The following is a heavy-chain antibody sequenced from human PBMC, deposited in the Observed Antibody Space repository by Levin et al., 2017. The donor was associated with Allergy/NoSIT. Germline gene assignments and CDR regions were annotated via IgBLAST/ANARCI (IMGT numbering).Heavy chain of an antibody. J-gene: IGHJ4*02. V-gene: IGHV3-49*04. CDR1: GFSFGGYA. CDR3: SNYAAGAWDN. CDR2: IRSKDYGETT. Sequence: SCSASGFSFGGYAVTWVRQAPGKGLKWVGFIRSKDYGETTEYAASVKGRFALSRDDSNSIAYLQMNSLKTEDTAVYYCSNYAAGAWDNWGQGTLVTVSS. D-gene: IGHD6-19*01.